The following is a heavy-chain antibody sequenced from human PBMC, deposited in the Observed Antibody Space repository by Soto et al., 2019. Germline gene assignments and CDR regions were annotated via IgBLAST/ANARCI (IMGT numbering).Heavy chain of an antibody. CDR2: IYWGDDK. J-gene: IGHJ5*02. CDR1: GFSLSTSGVG. V-gene: IGHV2-5*02. Sequence: QITLKESGPPLVKPTQTLTLTCTFSGFSLSTSGVGVGWIRQPPGKALEWLALIYWGDDKRYRPSLKSRLTITKDTSKNQVGLKMTNMDPVDTATYYCATQGSEPYYNPLYNWFDPWVQGTLVTVSS. D-gene: IGHD3-10*01. CDR3: ATQGSEPYYNPLYNWFDP.